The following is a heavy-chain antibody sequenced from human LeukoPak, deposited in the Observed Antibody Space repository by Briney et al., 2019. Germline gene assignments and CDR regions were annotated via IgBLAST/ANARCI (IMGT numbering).Heavy chain of an antibody. CDR3: ARDSLIYDSSGYYWQN. CDR1: GFTFDDYG. J-gene: IGHJ4*02. CDR2: INWNGGRT. V-gene: IGHV3-20*04. D-gene: IGHD3-22*01. Sequence: GGSLRLSCAASGFTFDDYGMSWVRQAPGKGLEWVSGINWNGGRTGYADSVKGRFTISRDNAKNSLHLQMNSLRAEDTALHYCARDSLIYDSSGYYWQNWGQGTLVTVSS.